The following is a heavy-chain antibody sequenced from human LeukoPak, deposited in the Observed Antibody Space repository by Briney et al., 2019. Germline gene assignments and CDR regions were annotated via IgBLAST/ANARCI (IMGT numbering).Heavy chain of an antibody. V-gene: IGHV3-21*04. CDR1: GFTFSSYS. D-gene: IGHD1-26*01. CDR2: ISSSSSYI. J-gene: IGHJ4*02. CDR3: ARDPYSGSYYWDY. Sequence: GGSLRLSCAASGFTFSSYSMNWVRQAPGKGLEWVSSISSSSSYIYYADSVKGRFTISRDNAKNSLYLQMNSLRAEDTAVYYCARDPYSGSYYWDYWGQGTLVTVSS.